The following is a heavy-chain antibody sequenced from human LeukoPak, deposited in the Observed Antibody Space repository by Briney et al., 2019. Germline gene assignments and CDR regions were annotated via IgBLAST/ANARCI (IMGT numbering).Heavy chain of an antibody. J-gene: IGHJ6*03. Sequence: AGGPLRLSCAASGFTVTSNFMTWVRQAPGKGLEWVSIIYSDGTTYYVDSVKGRFTISRDSSKNTLYLQMSSLRAEDTAVYYCARNSFLLRSISYYYYMDVWGKGTTVTVS. D-gene: IGHD2-2*01. CDR1: GFTVTSNF. CDR2: IYSDGTT. CDR3: ARNSFLLRSISYYYYMDV. V-gene: IGHV3-66*02.